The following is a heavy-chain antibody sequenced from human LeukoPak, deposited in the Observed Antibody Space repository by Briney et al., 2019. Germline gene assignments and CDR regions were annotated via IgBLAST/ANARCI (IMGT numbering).Heavy chain of an antibody. CDR1: GYTFSSNA. D-gene: IGHD3-22*01. V-gene: IGHV7-4-1*02. J-gene: IGHJ4*02. CDR2: IDTNTGNL. CDR3: ARGYDSSGYFSD. Sequence: EASVKVSCKASGYTFSSNAINWVRQAPGQGLEWMGWIDTNTGNLTYAQGFTGQFVFSLDTSVSTAYLQISSLKAEDTGEYFCARGYDSSGYFSDWGQGTLVTVSS.